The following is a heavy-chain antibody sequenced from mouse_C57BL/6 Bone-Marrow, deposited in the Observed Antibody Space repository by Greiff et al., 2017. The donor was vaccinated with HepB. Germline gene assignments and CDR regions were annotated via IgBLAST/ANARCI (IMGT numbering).Heavy chain of an antibody. CDR2: IDPENGDT. Sequence: VQLQQSGAELVRPGASVKLSCTASGFNIKDDYMHWVKQRPEQGLEWIGWIDPENGDTEYASKFQGKATITADTSSNTAYLQLSRLTSEDTAVYYCTTAYYSNYVSVLWFAYWGQGTLVTVSA. D-gene: IGHD2-5*01. CDR1: GFNIKDDY. J-gene: IGHJ3*01. CDR3: TTAYYSNYVSVLWFAY. V-gene: IGHV14-4*01.